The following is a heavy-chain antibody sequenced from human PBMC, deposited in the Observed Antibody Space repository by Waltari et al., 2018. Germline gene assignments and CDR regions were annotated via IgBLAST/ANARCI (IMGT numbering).Heavy chain of an antibody. CDR3: AKAYGDYSPFDY. CDR1: GFTFDDYA. J-gene: IGHJ4*02. CDR2: IMWKSSSI. D-gene: IGHD4-17*01. Sequence: EVQLVESGGGLVQPGRSLRLSCAASGFTFDDYAMHWVRQAPGKGLGWVSSIMWKSSSIGHAYSVKGRFTISRDNAKNSLYLQMNSLRAEDTALYYCAKAYGDYSPFDYWGQGTLVTVSS. V-gene: IGHV3-9*01.